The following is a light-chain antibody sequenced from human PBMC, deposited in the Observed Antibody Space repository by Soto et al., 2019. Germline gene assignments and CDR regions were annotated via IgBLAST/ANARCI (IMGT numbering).Light chain of an antibody. CDR2: DAS. V-gene: IGKV1-5*01. Sequence: DIQMTQSPSTLSASVGDRVTITCRASQSISSWLAWYQQKPGKAPKLLIYDASSLESEVPSRFSGSGSGTEFTLTISSLQPYDFATYYCQQYNSYSRTFGQGTKVEIK. J-gene: IGKJ1*01. CDR1: QSISSW. CDR3: QQYNSYSRT.